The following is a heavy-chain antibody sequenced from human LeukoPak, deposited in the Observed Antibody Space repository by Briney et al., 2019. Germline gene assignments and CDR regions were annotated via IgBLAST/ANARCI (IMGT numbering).Heavy chain of an antibody. D-gene: IGHD3-3*01. V-gene: IGHV3-7*01. Sequence: GSLRLSCAASGFTFSSYWMSWVRQAPGKGREWVANIKQDGSEKFYVDSVKGRFTISRDNAKNSLYLQMNSLRAEDTAVYYCARDRYYDFWSGYPLFDYWGQGTLVTVSS. CDR3: ARDRYYDFWSGYPLFDY. CDR1: GFTFSSYW. CDR2: IKQDGSEK. J-gene: IGHJ4*02.